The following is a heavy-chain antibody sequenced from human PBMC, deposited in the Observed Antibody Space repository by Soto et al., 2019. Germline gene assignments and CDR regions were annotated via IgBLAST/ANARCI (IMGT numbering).Heavy chain of an antibody. CDR3: ARVAGRDSSSWYVPDWFDP. CDR1: GGSISSGGYY. V-gene: IGHV4-31*03. J-gene: IGHJ5*02. D-gene: IGHD6-13*01. CDR2: IYYSGST. Sequence: SETLSLTCTVSGGSISSGGYYRSWIRQHPGKGLEWIGYIYYSGSTYYNPSLKSRVTISVDTSKNQFSLKLSSVTAADTAVYYCARVAGRDSSSWYVPDWFDPWGQGTLVTVSS.